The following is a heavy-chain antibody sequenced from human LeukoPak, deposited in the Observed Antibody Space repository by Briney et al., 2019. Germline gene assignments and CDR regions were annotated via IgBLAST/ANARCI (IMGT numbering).Heavy chain of an antibody. V-gene: IGHV3-9*01. D-gene: IGHD6-13*01. CDR3: AKDASPFIAAAVTGGFDY. J-gene: IGHJ4*02. CDR1: GFTFDGYA. Sequence: PGGSLRLSCAASGFTFDGYAMHWVRQAPGKGLEWVSGISWNSGSIGYADSVKGRFTISRDNAKNSLYLQMNSLRAEDTALYYCAKDASPFIAAAVTGGFDYWGQGTLVTVSS. CDR2: ISWNSGSI.